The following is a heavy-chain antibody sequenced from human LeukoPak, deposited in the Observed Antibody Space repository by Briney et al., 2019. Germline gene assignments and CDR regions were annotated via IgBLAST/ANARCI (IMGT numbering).Heavy chain of an antibody. D-gene: IGHD5-12*01. J-gene: IGHJ4*02. CDR1: GYTFTSHV. CDR2: ISSYNGNT. CDR3: ARWSGGGDDSNYFDY. V-gene: IGHV1-18*01. Sequence: ASVKLSCKASGYTFTSHVINWVRQAPGQGLEWMGWISSYNGNTYCAQTFQGRVTLTTDTSTSTAYMELRSLTSDDTAVYFCARWSGGGDDSNYFDYWGQGTLVTVSS.